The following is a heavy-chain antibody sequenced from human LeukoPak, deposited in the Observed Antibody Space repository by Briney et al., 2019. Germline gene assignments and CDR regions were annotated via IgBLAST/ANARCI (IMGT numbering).Heavy chain of an antibody. D-gene: IGHD4-17*01. CDR3: ARGRTYGDYGDY. J-gene: IGHJ4*02. V-gene: IGHV1-46*01. CDR1: GYTFTSYY. Sequence: ASVKVSCKASGYTFTSYYMHWVRQAPGQGLEWMGIINPSGGSTSYAQKFQGRVTMTTDTSTSTAYMELRSLRSDDTAVYYCARGRTYGDYGDYWGQGTLVTVSS. CDR2: INPSGGST.